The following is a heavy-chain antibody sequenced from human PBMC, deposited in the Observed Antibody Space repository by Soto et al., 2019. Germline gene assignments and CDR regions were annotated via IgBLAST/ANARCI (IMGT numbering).Heavy chain of an antibody. CDR2: ISYDGSNK. CDR3: AKDSITWLVSSGYFPDY. D-gene: IGHD3-22*01. V-gene: IGHV3-30*18. J-gene: IGHJ4*02. CDR1: GFTFSSYG. Sequence: QVQLVESGGGVVQPGRSLRLSCAASGFTFSSYGMHWVRQAPGKGLEWVAVISYDGSNKYYADSVKGRFTISRDNSKNTLYLQMNSLRADDTAVYYCAKDSITWLVSSGYFPDYWGQGTLVTVSS.